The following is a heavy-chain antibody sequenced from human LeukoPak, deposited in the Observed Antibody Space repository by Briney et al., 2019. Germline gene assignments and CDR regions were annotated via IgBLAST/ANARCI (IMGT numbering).Heavy chain of an antibody. CDR1: AGSISYYY. CDR2: MYYSGST. CDR3: AKDTSGSYAMDV. J-gene: IGHJ6*02. D-gene: IGHD5-12*01. Sequence: PSETLSLTCNVSAGSISYYYWSWIRQPPGKGLEWIGYMYYSGSTNYNPSLKSRVTISADTSKNQFSLKLNSVTAADTAVYFCAKDTSGSYAMDVWGQGTTVTVSS. V-gene: IGHV4-59*01.